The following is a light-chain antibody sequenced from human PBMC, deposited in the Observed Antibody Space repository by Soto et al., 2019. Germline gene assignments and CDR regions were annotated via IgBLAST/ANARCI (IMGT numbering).Light chain of an antibody. CDR1: QSLLHSNGYNY. J-gene: IGKJ1*01. CDR3: MHALQTPWT. CDR2: LGS. V-gene: IGKV2-28*01. Sequence: DIVMTQSPLSLPVTPGEPASISCRSSQSLLHSNGYNYLHWYLQKPGQSPQLLIYLGSNRASGVPDRFSGSGSGTDFTLKISRVEAEDVGVYYCMHALQTPWTFGQGTKVDI.